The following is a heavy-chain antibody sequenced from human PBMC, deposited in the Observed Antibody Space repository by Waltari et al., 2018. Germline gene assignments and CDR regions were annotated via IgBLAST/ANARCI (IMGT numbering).Heavy chain of an antibody. CDR3: ARDTGALWMDV. CDR2: INPIGGST. CDR1: EYTFTSSC. Sequence: QVQLVQSGAEVKKPGASVKISCKTSEYTFTSSCIHWVRQAPGQGLEWMGIINPIGGSTIYAQKFQGRVTMTRDTSTSTVYMELSSLRSEDTAVYHCARDTGALWMDVWGQGTTVTVSS. V-gene: IGHV1-46*01. D-gene: IGHD2-21*01. J-gene: IGHJ6*02.